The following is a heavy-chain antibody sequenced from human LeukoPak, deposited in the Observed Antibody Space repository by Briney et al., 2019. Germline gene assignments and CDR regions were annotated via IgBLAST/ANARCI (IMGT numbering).Heavy chain of an antibody. Sequence: PSETLSLTCTVSGGSISTYYWTWIRQPPGKGLEWIGYISYSGSTNYNPSLKSRVTFSVDTSKSQFSLKLSSVTAADSAVYYCARAQLNLVVDFGMGVWGQGTTVTVSS. CDR3: ARAQLNLVVDFGMGV. J-gene: IGHJ6*02. V-gene: IGHV4-59*01. CDR1: GGSISTYY. CDR2: ISYSGST. D-gene: IGHD2-2*01.